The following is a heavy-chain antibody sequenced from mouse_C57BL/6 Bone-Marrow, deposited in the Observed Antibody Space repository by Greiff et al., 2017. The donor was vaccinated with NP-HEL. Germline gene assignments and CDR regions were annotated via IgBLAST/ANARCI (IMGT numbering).Heavy chain of an antibody. V-gene: IGHV5-6*01. D-gene: IGHD2-5*01. J-gene: IGHJ3*01. CDR2: ISSGGSYT. Sequence: EVKLVESGGDLVKPGGSLKLSCAASGFTFSSYGMSWVRQTPDKRLEWVATISSGGSYTYYPDSVKGRFTISRDNAKNTLYLQMSSLKSEDTAMYYCARQESNYFPYWGQGTLVTVSA. CDR1: GFTFSSYG. CDR3: ARQESNYFPY.